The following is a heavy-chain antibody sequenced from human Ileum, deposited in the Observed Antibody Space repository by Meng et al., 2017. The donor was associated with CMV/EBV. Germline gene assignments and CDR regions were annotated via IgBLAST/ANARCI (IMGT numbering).Heavy chain of an antibody. V-gene: IGHV4-39*07. D-gene: IGHD5-18*01. J-gene: IGHJ5*02. Sequence: SETLSLTCTVSGASITSDNYYWAWIRQPPGKGLEWIGTIYYSGSANYNPSLQSRVTMSVDTSKNQFSLNLRSVTAADTALYYCARSRHHYDSYGYKSWGQGMLVTVSS. CDR1: GASITSDNYY. CDR2: IYYSGSA. CDR3: ARSRHHYDSYGYKS.